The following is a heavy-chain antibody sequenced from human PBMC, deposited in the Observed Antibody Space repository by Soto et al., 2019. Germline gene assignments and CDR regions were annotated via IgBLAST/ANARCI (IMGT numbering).Heavy chain of an antibody. CDR2: INHSGST. D-gene: IGHD5-18*01. CDR1: GGSFSGYY. Sequence: SETLSLTCAVYGGSFSGYYWSWIRQPPGKGLEWIGEINHSGSTNYNPSLKSRDTISVDTSRNQFSLKLSSVTAADTAVYYCARVVRIQRTPINYYYTGMNAWGQGNMIAVAS. J-gene: IGHJ6*01. V-gene: IGHV4-34*01. CDR3: ARVVRIQRTPINYYYTGMNA.